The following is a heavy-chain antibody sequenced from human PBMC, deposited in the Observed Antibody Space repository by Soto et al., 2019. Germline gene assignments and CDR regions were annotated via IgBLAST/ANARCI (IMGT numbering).Heavy chain of an antibody. CDR3: ARDPGRITMVRGGEGMDV. CDR2: IYYSGST. D-gene: IGHD3-10*01. CDR1: GGSISSGGYY. J-gene: IGHJ6*02. V-gene: IGHV4-31*03. Sequence: QVQLQESGPGLVKPSQTLSLTCTVSGGSISSGGYYWSWIRQHPGKGLEWIGYIYYSGSTYYNPSLKSRVTISVDTSKNLFSLKLSSVTAADTAVYYCARDPGRITMVRGGEGMDVWGQGTTVTVSS.